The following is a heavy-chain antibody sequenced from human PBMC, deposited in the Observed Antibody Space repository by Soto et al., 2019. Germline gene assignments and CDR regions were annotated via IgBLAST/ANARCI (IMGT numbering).Heavy chain of an antibody. CDR2: IYYSGST. CDR1: GGSISSSSYY. V-gene: IGHV4-39*01. D-gene: IGHD5-12*01. Sequence: PSETLSLTCTVSGGSISSSSYYWGWIRQPPGKGLEWIGSIYYSGSTYYNPSLKSRVTISVDTSKNQFSLKPSSVTAADTAVYYCARHQGYSGYEVLDYWGQGTLVTVSS. J-gene: IGHJ4*02. CDR3: ARHQGYSGYEVLDY.